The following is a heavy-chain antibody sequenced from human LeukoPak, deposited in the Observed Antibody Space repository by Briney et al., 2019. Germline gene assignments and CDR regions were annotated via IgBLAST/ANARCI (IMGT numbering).Heavy chain of an antibody. CDR2: IRGSGSPT. D-gene: IGHD6-13*01. Sequence: PGGSLRLSCAASGFTFSSYAMSWVRQAPGKGLEWVSTIRGSGSPTHFADSVKGRFTISRDNSKNTLYLQMNSLRAEDTAVYYCARERGYSSSWYVYYGMDVWGQGTTVTVSS. V-gene: IGHV3-23*01. CDR3: ARERGYSSSWYVYYGMDV. CDR1: GFTFSSYA. J-gene: IGHJ6*02.